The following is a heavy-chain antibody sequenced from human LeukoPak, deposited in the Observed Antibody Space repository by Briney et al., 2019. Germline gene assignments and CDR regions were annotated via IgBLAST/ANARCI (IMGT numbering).Heavy chain of an antibody. CDR2: IHQDGSEK. CDR3: GRESSSSTFDY. D-gene: IGHD5/OR15-5a*01. J-gene: IGHJ4*02. Sequence: GGSLRLSCAASGFTFSSYWMSWVRQAPGTWLEWVANIHQDGSEKYYVDSVKGRFTISRDNAKNSLYLQMNSLRAEDTAIYYCGRESSSSTFDYWGQGTLVTVSS. CDR1: GFTFSSYW. V-gene: IGHV3-7*01.